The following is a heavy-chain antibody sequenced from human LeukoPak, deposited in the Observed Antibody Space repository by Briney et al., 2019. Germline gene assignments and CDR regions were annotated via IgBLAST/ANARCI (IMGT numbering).Heavy chain of an antibody. J-gene: IGHJ5*02. Sequence: PSETLSLTCTVSGGSISSYYWSWIRQPPGEGLEWIGYIYYSGSTNYNPSLKSRVTISVDTSKNQFSLKLSSVTAADTAVYYCARASYSSSWFDPWGQGTLVTVSS. D-gene: IGHD6-13*01. CDR1: GGSISSYY. CDR3: ARASYSSSWFDP. V-gene: IGHV4-59*01. CDR2: IYYSGST.